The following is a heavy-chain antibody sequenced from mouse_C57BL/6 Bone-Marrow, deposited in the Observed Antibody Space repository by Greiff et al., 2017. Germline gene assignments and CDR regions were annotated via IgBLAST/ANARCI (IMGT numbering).Heavy chain of an antibody. CDR3: ARPLYYCGSSYGYAMDY. CDR1: GYTFTSYW. Sequence: QVQLQQPGAELVMPGASVKLSCKASGYTFTSYWMHWVKQRPGQGLEWIGEIDPSDSYTNYNQKFKGKSTLTVDKSSSTAYMQLSSLASEDSAVYYCARPLYYCGSSYGYAMDYWGQGTSVTVSS. V-gene: IGHV1-69*01. CDR2: IDPSDSYT. D-gene: IGHD1-1*01. J-gene: IGHJ4*01.